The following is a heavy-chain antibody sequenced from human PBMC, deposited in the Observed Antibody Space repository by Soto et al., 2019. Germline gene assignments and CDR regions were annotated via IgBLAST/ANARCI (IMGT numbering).Heavy chain of an antibody. Sequence: SETLSLTCAVSGGSISSGGYSWSWIRQPPGKGLEWIGYIYHSGSTYYNPSLKSRVTISVDRSKNQFSLKLSSVTAADTAVYYCARGGSSGYYSFPFDYWGQGTLVTVSS. V-gene: IGHV4-30-2*01. J-gene: IGHJ4*02. CDR3: ARGGSSGYYSFPFDY. CDR2: IYHSGST. CDR1: GGSISSGGYS. D-gene: IGHD3-22*01.